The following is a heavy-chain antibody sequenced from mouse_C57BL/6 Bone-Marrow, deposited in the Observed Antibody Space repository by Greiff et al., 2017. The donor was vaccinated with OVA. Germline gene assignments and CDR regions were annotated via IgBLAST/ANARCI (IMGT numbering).Heavy chain of an antibody. V-gene: IGHV14-4*01. CDR1: GFNIKDDY. D-gene: IGHD4-1*01. Sequence: VQLQQSGAELVRPGASVKLSCTASGFNIKDDYMHWVKQRPEQGLEWIGWIDPENGDTEYASKFQGKATITADTSSNTAYLQLSSLTAEDTAVYYCTTDWDDWYFDVWGTGTTVTGSS. J-gene: IGHJ1*03. CDR2: IDPENGDT. CDR3: TTDWDDWYFDV.